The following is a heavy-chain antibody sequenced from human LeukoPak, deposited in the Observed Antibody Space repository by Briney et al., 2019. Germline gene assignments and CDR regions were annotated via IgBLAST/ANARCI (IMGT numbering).Heavy chain of an antibody. CDR3: ATGNWNYVADY. J-gene: IGHJ4*02. V-gene: IGHV1-69*06. CDR2: IIPIFGTA. Sequence: SVKVSCKASGGTFSNYAISWVRQAPGQGLEWMGGIIPIFGTANYAQKFQGRVTITAGKSTSTAYMELSSLRSEDTAVYYCATGNWNYVADYWGQGTLVTVSS. D-gene: IGHD1-7*01. CDR1: GGTFSNYA.